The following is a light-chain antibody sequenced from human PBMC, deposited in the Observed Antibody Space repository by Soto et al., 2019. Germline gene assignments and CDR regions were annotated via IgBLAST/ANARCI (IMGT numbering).Light chain of an antibody. V-gene: IGKV3-20*01. J-gene: IGKJ2*01. CDR3: QQYGSSSYT. CDR1: QSISSSY. CDR2: AAS. Sequence: EIVLTQSPGTQSLSPGERATLSCRASQSISSSYLAWYQQKPGQAPRLLIYAASSRATGIPDRFSGSGSGTDFTLTISRLETEDFAVYYCQQYGSSSYTFGQGTQLEIK.